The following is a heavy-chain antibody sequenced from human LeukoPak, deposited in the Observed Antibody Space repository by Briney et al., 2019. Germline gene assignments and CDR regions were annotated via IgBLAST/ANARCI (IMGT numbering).Heavy chain of an antibody. D-gene: IGHD4-17*01. Sequence: SETLSLTCTVSGGSISSYYWSWIRQPAGKGLEWIGRIYTSGSTNYNPSLKSRVTMPVDTSKSQFSLKLSSVTAADTAVYYCVGQDYGGTFDYWGQGTLVTVSS. CDR2: IYTSGST. V-gene: IGHV4-4*07. J-gene: IGHJ4*02. CDR3: VGQDYGGTFDY. CDR1: GGSISSYY.